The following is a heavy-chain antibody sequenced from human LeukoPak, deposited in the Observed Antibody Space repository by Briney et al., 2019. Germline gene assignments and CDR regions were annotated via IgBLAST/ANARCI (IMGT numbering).Heavy chain of an antibody. CDR2: IYYSGST. J-gene: IGHJ4*02. V-gene: IGHV4-61*08. CDR1: GGSISSGGYY. CDR3: ARGYYDFWSGSSLDY. Sequence: SETLSLTCTVSGGSISSGGYYWSWIRQPPGKGLEWIGYIYYSGSTNYNPSLKSRITISVDTSKNQFSLKLSSVTAADTAVYYCARGYYDFWSGSSLDYWGQGTLVTVSS. D-gene: IGHD3-3*01.